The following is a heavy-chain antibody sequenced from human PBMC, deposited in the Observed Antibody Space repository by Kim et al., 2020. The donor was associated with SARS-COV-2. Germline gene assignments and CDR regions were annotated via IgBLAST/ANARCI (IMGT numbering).Heavy chain of an antibody. CDR3: AKSIGYDSYYYYGMDV. D-gene: IGHD5-12*01. V-gene: IGHV1-69*13. CDR1: GGTFSSYA. Sequence: SVKVSCKASGGTFSSYAISWVRQAPGQGLEWMGGIIPIFGTGKYRQKFQGRVTITSDESTSTAYMELSSLRSEDTAVYYCAKSIGYDSYYYYGMDVWGQGTTVTVSS. CDR2: IIPIFGTG. J-gene: IGHJ6*02.